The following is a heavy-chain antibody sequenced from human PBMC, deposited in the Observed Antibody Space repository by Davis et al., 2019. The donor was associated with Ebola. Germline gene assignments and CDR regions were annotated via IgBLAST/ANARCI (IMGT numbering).Heavy chain of an antibody. V-gene: IGHV4-34*01. CDR3: ARHPWFDP. Sequence: MPSETLSLTCAVYAGSFSAYYWSWIRQPPGKGLEWIGEINHSGSTNYNPSLKSRVTISVDTSKNQFSLKLSSVTAADTAVYYCARHPWFDPWGQGTLVTVSS. CDR1: AGSFSAYY. CDR2: INHSGST. J-gene: IGHJ5*02.